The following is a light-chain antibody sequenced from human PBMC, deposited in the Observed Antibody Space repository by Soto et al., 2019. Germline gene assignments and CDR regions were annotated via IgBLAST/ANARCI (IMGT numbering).Light chain of an antibody. V-gene: IGLV2-14*01. CDR3: SSYTSSSTVV. CDR1: SSDIGGCDY. Sequence: QSALTQPASVSGSPGQSITISCTGTSSDIGGCDYVCWYQQRPGKAPKLIIYDVTNRPSGVSNRFSASKSGNTASLSISGLQAEDEADYYCSSYTSSSTVVFGGGTKVTVL. CDR2: DVT. J-gene: IGLJ2*01.